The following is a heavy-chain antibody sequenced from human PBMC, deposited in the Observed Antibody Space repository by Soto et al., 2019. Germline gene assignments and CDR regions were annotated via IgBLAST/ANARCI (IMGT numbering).Heavy chain of an antibody. CDR2: IEGGGSRI. Sequence: EVQLVESGGGLAQPGGSLRLSCTASGISLSDHWMHWVRQAPGKGLEWVARIEGGGSRISHADSVKGRFTISRDNAKNTVYLQMNSLRDEDTAVYYCGGVFDYWGHGTLVTVSS. CDR3: GGVFDY. CDR1: GISLSDHW. J-gene: IGHJ4*01. V-gene: IGHV3-74*01. D-gene: IGHD2-8*01.